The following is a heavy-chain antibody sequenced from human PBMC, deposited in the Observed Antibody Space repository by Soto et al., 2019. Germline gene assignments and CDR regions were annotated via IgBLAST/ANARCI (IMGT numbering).Heavy chain of an antibody. J-gene: IGHJ4*02. Sequence: PSETLSLTCTVSGGSIRSYYWSWIRQPPGKGLEWIGYIYYSGSTNYNPSLKSRVTISVDTSKNQFSLKLSSVTAADTAVYYCARHPVNYGLFDYWGQGTLVTVSS. CDR2: IYYSGST. D-gene: IGHD4-17*01. V-gene: IGHV4-59*08. CDR3: ARHPVNYGLFDY. CDR1: GGSIRSYY.